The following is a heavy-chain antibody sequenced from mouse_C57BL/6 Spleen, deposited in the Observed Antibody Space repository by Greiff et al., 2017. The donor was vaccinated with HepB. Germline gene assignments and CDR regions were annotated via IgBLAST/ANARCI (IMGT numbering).Heavy chain of an antibody. CDR1: GYTFTSYW. D-gene: IGHD1-3*01. J-gene: IGHJ2*01. Sequence: QVQLQQPGAELVRPGSSVKLSCKASGYTFTSYWLDWVKQRPGQGLEWIGNIYPSDSETHYNQKFKDKATLTVDKSSSTAYMQLSSLTSEDSAVYYCARDNLGFDYGGQGTTLTVSS. V-gene: IGHV1-61*01. CDR3: ARDNLGFDY. CDR2: IYPSDSET.